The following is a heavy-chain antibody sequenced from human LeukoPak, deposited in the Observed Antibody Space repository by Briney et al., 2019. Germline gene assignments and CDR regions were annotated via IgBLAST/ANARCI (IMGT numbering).Heavy chain of an antibody. V-gene: IGHV3-23*01. CDR1: GFTFGSYG. Sequence: GGTLRLSCAASGFTFGSYGMNWVRQAPGKGLEWVSVISGSGGSTYYADSVKGRFTISRDNSKNTLYLQMNSLRAEDTAVYYCAKDGARGIMITFGGITRTDYWGQGTLVTVSS. J-gene: IGHJ4*02. CDR2: ISGSGGST. CDR3: AKDGARGIMITFGGITRTDY. D-gene: IGHD3-16*01.